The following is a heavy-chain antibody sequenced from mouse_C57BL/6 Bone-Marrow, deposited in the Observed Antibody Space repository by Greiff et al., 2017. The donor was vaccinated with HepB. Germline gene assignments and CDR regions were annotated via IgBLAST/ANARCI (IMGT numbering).Heavy chain of an antibody. CDR2: INPYNGGT. J-gene: IGHJ3*01. CDR1: GYTFTDYY. D-gene: IGHD1-1*01. V-gene: IGHV1-19*01. CDR3: ARAFITTVVEAY. Sequence: EVQLQQSGPVLVKPGASVKMSCKASGYTFTDYYMNWVKQSHGKSLEWIGVINPYNGGTSYNQKFKGKATLTVDKSSSTAYMELNSLTSEDSAVYYCARAFITTVVEAYWGQGTLVTVSA.